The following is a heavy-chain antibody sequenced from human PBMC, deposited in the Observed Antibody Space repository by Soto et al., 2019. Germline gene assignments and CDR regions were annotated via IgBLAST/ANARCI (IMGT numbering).Heavy chain of an antibody. J-gene: IGHJ4*02. Sequence: QVQLVQSGAEVRKPGASVKVSCEASGYNFTSYDIYWVRQATGQGLEWMGWMNPNTGNSGYAQKFKGRVTMTSDTPISTAHMELSSLRSEDTAVYYCARRAETNGWNGFGADKYYFDFWGQGTLVTVSS. CDR2: MNPNTGNS. V-gene: IGHV1-8*01. D-gene: IGHD1-1*01. CDR1: GYNFTSYD. CDR3: ARRAETNGWNGFGADKYYFDF.